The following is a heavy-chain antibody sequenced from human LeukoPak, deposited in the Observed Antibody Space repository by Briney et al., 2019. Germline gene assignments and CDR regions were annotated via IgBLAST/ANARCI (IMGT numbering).Heavy chain of an antibody. D-gene: IGHD3-22*01. CDR3: ARGRGFFSGRGYYTYAFDV. Sequence: ASLKVSCKTSGYTFISYGISWLRQAPGQGIEWMGWISANKGDTEYAQKFQGRLTVTRDTSTSTAYMELKRLKSDDTAVYYCARGRGFFSGRGYYTYAFDVWGQGTMVTVSS. J-gene: IGHJ3*01. CDR2: ISANKGDT. V-gene: IGHV1-18*01. CDR1: GYTFISYG.